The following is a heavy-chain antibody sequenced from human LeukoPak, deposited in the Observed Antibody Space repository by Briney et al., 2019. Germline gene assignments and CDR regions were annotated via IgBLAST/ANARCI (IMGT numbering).Heavy chain of an antibody. CDR1: GYTFISYG. D-gene: IGHD6-19*01. CDR3: ARGGSGWYSDY. CDR2: INAYNGNT. V-gene: IGHV1-18*01. J-gene: IGHJ4*02. Sequence: ASVKVSCKASGYTFISYGISWVRQAPGQGLEWMGWINAYNGNTDYAQKFQGRVTMTTDTSTSTTYMELRSLRSDDTAVYYCARGGSGWYSDYWGQGTLVTVSS.